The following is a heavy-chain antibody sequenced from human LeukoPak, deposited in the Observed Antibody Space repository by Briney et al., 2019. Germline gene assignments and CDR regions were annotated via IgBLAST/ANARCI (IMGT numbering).Heavy chain of an antibody. D-gene: IGHD6-6*01. J-gene: IGHJ4*02. Sequence: GGSLRLSCAASGFTFSSYAMSWVRQAPGKGLEWVSAISGSGGSTYYADSVKGRFTISRDNSKNTLYLQMNSLRAEDTAVYYCAKGSLVSRHSSSSSDYWGQGTLVTVSS. V-gene: IGHV3-23*01. CDR1: GFTFSSYA. CDR3: AKGSLVSRHSSSSSDY. CDR2: ISGSGGST.